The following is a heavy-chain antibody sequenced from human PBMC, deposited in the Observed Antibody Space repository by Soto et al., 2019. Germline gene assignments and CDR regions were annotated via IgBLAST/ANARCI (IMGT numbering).Heavy chain of an antibody. CDR1: GFTFSDHY. CDR3: ARSGYCSSASCFYGMDV. V-gene: IGHV3-72*01. J-gene: IGHJ6*02. CDR2: SRNKANDYIT. D-gene: IGHD2-2*01. Sequence: EVQVVESGGGLVQPGGSLRLSCTGSGFTFSDHYMDWVRQAPGKGLEWVGRSRNKANDYITDYAASVKGRFTISRDDSKNSVFLQLNRLNTEDTAVSFCARSGYCSSASCFYGMDVWGQGTTVTVSS.